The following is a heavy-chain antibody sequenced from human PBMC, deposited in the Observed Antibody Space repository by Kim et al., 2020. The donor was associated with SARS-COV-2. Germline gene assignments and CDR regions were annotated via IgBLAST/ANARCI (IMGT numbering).Heavy chain of an antibody. CDR3: ARDHALAVARSYYYYGMDV. Sequence: SVKVSCKASGGTFSSYAISWVRQAPGQGLEWMGGIIPIFGTANYAQKFQGRVTITADESTSTAYMELSSLRSEDTAVYYCARDHALAVARSYYYYGMDVWGQGTTVTVSS. CDR2: IIPIFGTA. V-gene: IGHV1-69*13. D-gene: IGHD6-19*01. J-gene: IGHJ6*02. CDR1: GGTFSSYA.